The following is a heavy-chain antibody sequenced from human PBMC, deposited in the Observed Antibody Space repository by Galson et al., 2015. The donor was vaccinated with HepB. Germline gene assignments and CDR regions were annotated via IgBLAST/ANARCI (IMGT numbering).Heavy chain of an antibody. CDR3: ALFPGIAAVRDWFDP. CDR2: MNPNSGNT. J-gene: IGHJ5*02. D-gene: IGHD6-13*01. V-gene: IGHV1-8*01. Sequence: SVKVSCKASGYTFTSYDINWVRQATGQGLEWMGWMNPNSGNTGYAQKFQGRVTMTRNTSISTAYMELSSLRSEDTAVYYCALFPGIAAVRDWFDPWGQGTLVTVSS. CDR1: GYTFTSYD.